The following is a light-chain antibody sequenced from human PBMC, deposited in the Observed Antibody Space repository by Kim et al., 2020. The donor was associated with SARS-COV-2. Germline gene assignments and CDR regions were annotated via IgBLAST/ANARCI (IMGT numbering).Light chain of an antibody. Sequence: EIVMTQSPATLSVSPGERATLSCRASQSVSSNLAWYQQKPGQAPRLLIYGASTRATSIPSRFSGSGSGTEFTLTISSLQSEDFAVYSCQQYNNWPYTFGQGTKLEI. CDR2: GAS. CDR1: QSVSSN. V-gene: IGKV3-15*01. J-gene: IGKJ2*01. CDR3: QQYNNWPYT.